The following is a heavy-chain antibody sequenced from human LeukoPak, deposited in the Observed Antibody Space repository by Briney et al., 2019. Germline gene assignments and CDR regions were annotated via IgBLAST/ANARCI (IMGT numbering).Heavy chain of an antibody. CDR2: INPNSGGT. CDR1: GYTLTDYY. D-gene: IGHD2-21*02. V-gene: IGHV1-2*02. CDR3: ARESCGGDCYDFDY. Sequence: ASVKVSCKASGYTLTDYYMHWVRQAPGQGLEWMGWINPNSGGTNYAQKFQGRVTMTRDTSISTAYMELSRLRSDDTAVYYCARESCGGDCYDFDYWGQGTLVTVSS. J-gene: IGHJ4*02.